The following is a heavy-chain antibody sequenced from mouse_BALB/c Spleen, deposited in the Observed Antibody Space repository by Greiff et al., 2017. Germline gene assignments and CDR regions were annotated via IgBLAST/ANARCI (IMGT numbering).Heavy chain of an antibody. CDR1: GFTFSSFG. Sequence: EVHLVESGGGLVQPGGSRKLSCAASGFTFSSFGMHWVRQAPEKGLEWVAYISSGSSTIYYADTVKGRFTISRDNPKNTLFLQMTSLRSEDTAMYYCARWSFGAMDYWGQGTSVTVSS. CDR2: ISSGSSTI. V-gene: IGHV5-17*02. J-gene: IGHJ4*01. CDR3: ARWSFGAMDY.